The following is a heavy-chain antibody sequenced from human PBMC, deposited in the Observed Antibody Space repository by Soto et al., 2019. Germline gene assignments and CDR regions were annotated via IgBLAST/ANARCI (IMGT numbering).Heavy chain of an antibody. J-gene: IGHJ5*02. D-gene: IGHD3-10*01. V-gene: IGHV1-69*04. CDR1: GGTFSSYT. Sequence: ASVKVSCKASGGTFSSYTISWVRQAPGQGLEWMGRIIPILGIANYAQKFQGRVTITADKSTSTAYMELSSLRSEDTAVYYCARDQYYGSGSLGYWFDPWGQGTLVTVSS. CDR2: IIPILGIA. CDR3: ARDQYYGSGSLGYWFDP.